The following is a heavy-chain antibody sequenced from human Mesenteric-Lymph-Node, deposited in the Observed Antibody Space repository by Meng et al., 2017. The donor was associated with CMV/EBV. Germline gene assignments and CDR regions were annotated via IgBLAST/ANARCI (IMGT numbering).Heavy chain of an antibody. CDR1: GFDFSTYS. CDR3: GRGTGELDY. Sequence: GGSLRLSCAASGFDFSTYSMHWVRQAPGKGLEWVASISSSSSYTSYADSVKGRFTVSRDNAKNSLYLQMNSLRAEDTAVYYCGRGTGELDYWGQGTLVTVSS. D-gene: IGHD7-27*01. CDR2: ISSSSSYT. V-gene: IGHV3-21*04. J-gene: IGHJ4*02.